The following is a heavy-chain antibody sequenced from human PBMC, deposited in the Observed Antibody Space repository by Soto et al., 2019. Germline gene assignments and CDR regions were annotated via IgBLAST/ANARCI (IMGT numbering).Heavy chain of an antibody. J-gene: IGHJ4*02. CDR1: GFTFSSYA. CDR3: ARDLMEYSSSSGFDY. CDR2: ISYDGSNK. V-gene: IGHV3-30-3*01. Sequence: GGSLRLSCAASGFTFSSYAMHWVRQAPGKGLEWVAVISYDGSNKYYADSVKGRFTISRDNSKNTLYLQMNSLRAEDTAVYYCARDLMEYSSSSGFDYWGQGTLVTVSS. D-gene: IGHD6-6*01.